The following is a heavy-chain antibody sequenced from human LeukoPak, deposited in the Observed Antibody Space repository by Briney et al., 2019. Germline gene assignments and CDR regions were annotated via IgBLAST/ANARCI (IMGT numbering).Heavy chain of an antibody. CDR1: EYTFTSYA. V-gene: IGHV1-3*01. CDR2: INAGNGNT. D-gene: IGHD3-3*01. CDR3: ARLYYDFWSGYYRAALDP. Sequence: ASVKVSCTASEYTFTSYAMHWVRQAPGQRLEWMGWINAGNGNTKYSQKFQGRVTITRDTSASTAYMELSSLRSEDTAVYYCARLYYDFWSGYYRAALDPWGQGTLVTVSS. J-gene: IGHJ5*02.